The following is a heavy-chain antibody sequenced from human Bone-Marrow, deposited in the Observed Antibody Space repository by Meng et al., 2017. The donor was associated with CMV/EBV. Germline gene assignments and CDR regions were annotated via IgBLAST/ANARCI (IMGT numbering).Heavy chain of an antibody. CDR3: ARGAQVEHY. CDR1: GFTFSSYA. D-gene: IGHD5-24*01. CDR2: ISYDGSNK. V-gene: IGHV3-30*04. J-gene: IGHJ4*02. Sequence: LSLTCAASGFTFSSYAMHWVRQAPGKGLEWVAVISYDGSNKYYADSVKGRFTISRDNSKNTLYLQMNSLRAEDTAVYYCARGAQVEHYWGPGNLVTVSS.